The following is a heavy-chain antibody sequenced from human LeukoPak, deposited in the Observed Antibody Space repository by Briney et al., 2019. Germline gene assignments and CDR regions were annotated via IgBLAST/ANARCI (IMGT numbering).Heavy chain of an antibody. J-gene: IGHJ4*02. CDR2: IYSSGST. Sequence: SETLSLTCTVSGGSISSYYWSWIRQPAGKGLEWIGRIYSSGSTNYNPSLKSRVTISVDTSKNQFSLKLSSVTAADTAVYYCARENNYDSSGYDWYFDYWGQGTLVTVSS. D-gene: IGHD3-22*01. V-gene: IGHV4-4*07. CDR3: ARENNYDSSGYDWYFDY. CDR1: GGSISSYY.